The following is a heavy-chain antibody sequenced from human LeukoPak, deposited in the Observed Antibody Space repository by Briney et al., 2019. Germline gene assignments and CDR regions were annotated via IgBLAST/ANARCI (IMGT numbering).Heavy chain of an antibody. CDR1: GFTFSRHW. CDR3: ARGGGLDV. J-gene: IGHJ6*02. V-gene: IGHV3-7*03. D-gene: IGHD3-16*01. Sequence: GGSLRLSCAASGFTFSRHWMTWVRQAPGKGLEWVASINHNGNVNYYVDSVKGRFTISRDNAKNSLYLQMSNLRAEDTAVYFCARGGGLDVWGQGATVTVSS. CDR2: INHNGNVN.